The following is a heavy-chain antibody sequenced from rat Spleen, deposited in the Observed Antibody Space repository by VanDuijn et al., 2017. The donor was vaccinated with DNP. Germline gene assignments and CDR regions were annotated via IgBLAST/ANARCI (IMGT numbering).Heavy chain of an antibody. J-gene: IGHJ3*01. V-gene: IGHV5-7*01. Sequence: EVRLVESGGGLVQPGRSLKLSCAASGFTFSDYNMAWVRQAPKKGLEWVATIHSDGSSTYYRDSVRGRFTFSRDNAEGTLYLQMDSLRSEDTATYYCATRDYYNGPYNWFAYWGQGTLVTVSS. CDR3: ATRDYYNGPYNWFAY. D-gene: IGHD1-1*01. CDR2: IHSDGSST. CDR1: GFTFSDYN.